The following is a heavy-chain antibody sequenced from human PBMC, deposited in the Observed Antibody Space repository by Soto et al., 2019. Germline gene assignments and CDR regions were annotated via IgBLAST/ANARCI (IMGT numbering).Heavy chain of an antibody. D-gene: IGHD2-15*01. V-gene: IGHV4-39*01. CDR2: IYYSGST. J-gene: IGHJ3*02. CDR1: GGSISSSSYY. Sequence: QLQLQESGPGLVKPSETLSLTCTVSGGSISSSSYYWGWIRQPPGKGLEWIGSIYYSGSTNYNPSRKSRDTMSVDTSKDQFSLKLGSVTAAVTAVYYCARPILSGSSARYAFDIWGKGTMLTVSS. CDR3: ARPILSGSSARYAFDI.